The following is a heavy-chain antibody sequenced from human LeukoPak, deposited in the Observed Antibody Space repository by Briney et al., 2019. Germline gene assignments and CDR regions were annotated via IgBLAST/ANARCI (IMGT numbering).Heavy chain of an antibody. D-gene: IGHD6-13*01. V-gene: IGHV1-2*02. J-gene: IGHJ1*01. CDR3: ARASLASAGTRF. CDR1: GYTFSGYY. Sequence: ASVKVSCKASGYTFSGYYIHWVRQAPGRGLEWVGWINARNGDTNYAQKFQGRVILTRDTSITTSYMEVISLTFDDTAVYYCARASLASAGTRFWGQGTLVIVSS. CDR2: INARNGDT.